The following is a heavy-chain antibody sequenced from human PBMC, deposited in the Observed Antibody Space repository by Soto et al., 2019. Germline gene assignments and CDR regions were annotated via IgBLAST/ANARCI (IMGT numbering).Heavy chain of an antibody. J-gene: IGHJ3*02. D-gene: IGHD2-15*01. CDR1: GYTFTSYG. CDR2: ISAYNGNT. Sequence: ASVKVSCKASGYTFTSYGISWVRLAPGQGLEWMGWISAYNGNTNYAQKLQGRVTMTTDTSTSTAYMELRSLRSDDKAVYYCAREYCSGGSCYSAFDISGQGTMVTVSS. CDR3: AREYCSGGSCYSAFDI. V-gene: IGHV1-18*01.